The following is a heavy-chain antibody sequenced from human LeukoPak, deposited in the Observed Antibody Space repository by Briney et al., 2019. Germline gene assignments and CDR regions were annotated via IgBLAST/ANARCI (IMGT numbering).Heavy chain of an antibody. CDR1: GYSFTNYW. D-gene: IGHD6-13*01. CDR2: IYPGDSDT. V-gene: IGHV5-51*01. CDR3: VRSVTSSSSWSS. J-gene: IGHJ5*02. Sequence: GESLKISCKGSGYSFTNYWIGWVRQMPGKGLEWMGSIYPGDSDTRNSPSFQGRVTISADKSISTAYLQWSSLKASDTTMYYCVRSVTSSSSWSSWGQGTPVAVSS.